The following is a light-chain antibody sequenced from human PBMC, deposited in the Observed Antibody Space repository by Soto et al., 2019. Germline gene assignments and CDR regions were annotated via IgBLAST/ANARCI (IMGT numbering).Light chain of an antibody. CDR3: CSYAGSSTPHYV. J-gene: IGLJ1*01. V-gene: IGLV2-23*02. CDR1: SSDVGSYNL. Sequence: QSVLAQPASVSGSPGQSITISCTGTSSDVGSYNLVSCYQQHPGKAPKLMIYEVSKRPSGVSNRFSGSKSGNTASLTISGLQAEDEADYYCCSYAGSSTPHYVFGTGTKVTVL. CDR2: EVS.